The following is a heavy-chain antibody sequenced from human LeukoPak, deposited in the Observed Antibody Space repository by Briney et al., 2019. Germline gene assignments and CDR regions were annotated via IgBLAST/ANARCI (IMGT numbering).Heavy chain of an antibody. V-gene: IGHV3-74*01. CDR2: INSDGSST. J-gene: IGHJ4*02. Sequence: GGSLRLSCAASGFSFSSYWMHWVRQVPGKGLVWVSRINSDGSSTIYADSVKGRFTISRDNAKNTLYLQMNNLRAEDTAVYYCARGRGSGSSDYWGQGTLVTVSS. CDR3: ARGRGSGSSDY. D-gene: IGHD3-10*01. CDR1: GFSFSSYW.